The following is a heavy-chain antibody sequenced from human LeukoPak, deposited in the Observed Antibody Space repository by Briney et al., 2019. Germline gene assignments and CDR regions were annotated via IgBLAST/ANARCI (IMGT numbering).Heavy chain of an antibody. CDR1: RGSINYFY. V-gene: IGHV4-59*08. D-gene: IGHD1-1*01. CDR2: IYYTGAT. Sequence: SETLSLTCTVSRGSINYFYWSWIRQPPGKGLEFIAHIYYTGATDYNRSLQSRVSISVDTAKNQLSLRLNSVAAADTAVYYCARWNEGLDYWGQGTLVTVSS. CDR3: ARWNEGLDY. J-gene: IGHJ4*02.